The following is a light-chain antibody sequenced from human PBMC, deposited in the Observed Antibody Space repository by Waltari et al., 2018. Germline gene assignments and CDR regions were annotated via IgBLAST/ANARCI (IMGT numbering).Light chain of an antibody. J-gene: IGKJ4*01. CDR1: QSVSSY. Sequence: EIVLTQSTATMSLYPGERDTISCRASQSVSSYLAWYQQKPAQAPRLLIYDASNRATGIPARFSGSGSGTDFTLTISSLEPEDFAVYYCQQRSNWPPPLTFGGGTKVEIK. V-gene: IGKV3-11*01. CDR3: QQRSNWPPPLT. CDR2: DAS.